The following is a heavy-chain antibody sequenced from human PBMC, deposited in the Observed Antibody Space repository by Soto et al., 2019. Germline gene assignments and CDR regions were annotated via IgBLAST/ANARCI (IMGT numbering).Heavy chain of an antibody. CDR3: ARGRYGDY. V-gene: IGHV1-18*01. CDR2: ISAHKGNT. CDR1: GYTFTSYG. Sequence: QVHLVQSGAEVKKPGASVKVSCKGSGYTFTSYGITWVRQAPGQGLEWMGWISAHKGNTDYAQTLQGRVTVTRDTSTSTAYMELRSLISDDTAVYYCARGRYGDYWGQGALVTVSS. J-gene: IGHJ4*02. D-gene: IGHD1-1*01.